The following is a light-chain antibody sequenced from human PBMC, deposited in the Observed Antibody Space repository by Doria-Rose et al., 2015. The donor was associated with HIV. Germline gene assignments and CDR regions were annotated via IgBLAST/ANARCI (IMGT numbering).Light chain of an antibody. CDR1: QSLLYTSKNY. J-gene: IGKJ3*01. Sequence: DIRMTQSPESLGMSLGERATLNCKSNQSLLYTSKNYLAWYQQKPGQPPTLLIDCASTRQSGVPARFSGSGSETDFTLTISSLEAEDVAVYYCQQYYDTPSFGPGTTVDIK. V-gene: IGKV4-1*01. CDR3: QQYYDTPS. CDR2: CAS.